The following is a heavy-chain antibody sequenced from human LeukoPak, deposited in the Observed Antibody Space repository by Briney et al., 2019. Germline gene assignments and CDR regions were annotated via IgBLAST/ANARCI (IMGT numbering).Heavy chain of an antibody. CDR3: ARQNGGATPPFD. D-gene: IGHD1-26*01. Sequence: IPSETLSLTCTVSGGSISSYYWSWIRQPPGKGLEWIGYIYYSGSTNYNPSLKSRVTISVDTSKNQFSLKLSSVTAADTAVYYCARQNGGATPPFDWGQGTLVTVSS. J-gene: IGHJ4*02. V-gene: IGHV4-59*08. CDR2: IYYSGST. CDR1: GGSISSYY.